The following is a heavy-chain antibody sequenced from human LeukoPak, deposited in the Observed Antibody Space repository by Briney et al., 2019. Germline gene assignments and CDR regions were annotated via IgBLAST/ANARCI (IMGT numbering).Heavy chain of an antibody. D-gene: IGHD3-10*01. CDR1: GFTFSSYA. J-gene: IGHJ6*02. Sequence: GGSLRLSCAASGFTFSSYAMHWVRQAPGKGLEYVSAISSNGGSTYYANSVKGRFTISRDNSKNTLYLQMGSLRAEDMAVYYCAKDKGNYYGSGSHYYGMDVWGQGTTVTVSS. CDR3: AKDKGNYYGSGSHYYGMDV. V-gene: IGHV3-64*01. CDR2: ISSNGGST.